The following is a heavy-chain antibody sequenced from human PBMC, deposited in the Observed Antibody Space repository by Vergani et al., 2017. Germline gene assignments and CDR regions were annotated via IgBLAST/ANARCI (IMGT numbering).Heavy chain of an antibody. CDR3: ARSQADILTGYYDAFDI. CDR1: GGSISSGSYY. V-gene: IGHV4-61*02. D-gene: IGHD3-9*01. J-gene: IGHJ3*02. Sequence: QVQLQESGPGLVKPSQTLSLTCTVSGGSISSGSYYWSWIRQPAGKGLEWIGRIYTSGSTNYNPSIKSRVTISVDTSKNQCSLKLSSVTAADTAVYYLARSQADILTGYYDAFDIWGQGTMVTVSS. CDR2: IYTSGST.